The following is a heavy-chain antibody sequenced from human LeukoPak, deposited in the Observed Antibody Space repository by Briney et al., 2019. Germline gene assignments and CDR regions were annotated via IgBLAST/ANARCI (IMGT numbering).Heavy chain of an antibody. CDR1: GFTFSSYA. CDR3: VKDGHSVTIFDY. Sequence: GGSLRLSCAASGFTFSSYAMSWVRQAPGKGLEWVSTISGSGANTYYADSVKGRFTVSRDNSKNTLSLQMNSLRPEDTAVYYCVKDGHSVTIFDYWGRGTLVTVSS. J-gene: IGHJ4*02. D-gene: IGHD4-17*01. CDR2: ISGSGANT. V-gene: IGHV3-23*01.